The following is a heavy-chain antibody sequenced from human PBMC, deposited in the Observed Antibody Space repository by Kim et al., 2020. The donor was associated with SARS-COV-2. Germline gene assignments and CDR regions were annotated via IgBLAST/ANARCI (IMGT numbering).Heavy chain of an antibody. CDR3: AKDRRAITMVRGVTGP. CDR1: GFTFSSYA. V-gene: IGHV3-23*01. J-gene: IGHJ5*02. CDR2: ISGSGGST. Sequence: GGSLRLSCAASGFTFSSYAMSWVRQAPGKGLEWVSAISGSGGSTYYADSVKGRFTISRDNSKNTLYLQMNSLRAEDTAVYYCAKDRRAITMVRGVTGPWGQGTLVTVSS. D-gene: IGHD3-10*01.